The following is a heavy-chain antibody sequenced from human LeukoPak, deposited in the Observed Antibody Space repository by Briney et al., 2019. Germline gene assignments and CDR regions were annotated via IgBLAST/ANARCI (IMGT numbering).Heavy chain of an antibody. Sequence: GESLRLSCAASGFTFSSYGMHWVRQAPGKGLEWVAFIRYDGSNKYYADSVKGRFTISRDNSKNTLYLQMNSLRAEDTAVYYCARGLVVAAAGPLDYWGQGTLVTVSS. V-gene: IGHV3-30*02. CDR2: IRYDGSNK. CDR1: GFTFSSYG. D-gene: IGHD6-13*01. J-gene: IGHJ4*02. CDR3: ARGLVVAAAGPLDY.